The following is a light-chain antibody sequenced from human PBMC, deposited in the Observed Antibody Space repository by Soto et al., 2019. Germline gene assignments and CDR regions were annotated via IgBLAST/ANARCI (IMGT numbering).Light chain of an antibody. CDR2: DVS. Sequence: DIQMTQSPSTLSASVGDRVTITGRASQSIISWLAWYQQKPGKAPKVLIYDVSSLESGIPSRFSGSESGTEFTITISSLQPYDFAYYYCQQYNSYPLTFVGGTKVEIK. J-gene: IGKJ4*01. CDR1: QSIISW. V-gene: IGKV1-5*01. CDR3: QQYNSYPLT.